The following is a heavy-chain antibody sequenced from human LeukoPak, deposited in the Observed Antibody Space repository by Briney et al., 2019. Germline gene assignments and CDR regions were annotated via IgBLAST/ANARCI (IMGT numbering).Heavy chain of an antibody. CDR2: INPNSGGT. D-gene: IGHD2-2*01. J-gene: IGHJ3*02. CDR1: GYTFSASS. Sequence: ASVKVSCKASGYTFSASSMHWVRQAPGQGLEWMGWINPNSGGTNYAQKFQGRVTMTRDTSISTAYMDLSRLRSDDTAVYYCAKVVHGTVAFDIWGQGTLVTVSS. V-gene: IGHV1-2*02. CDR3: AKVVHGTVAFDI.